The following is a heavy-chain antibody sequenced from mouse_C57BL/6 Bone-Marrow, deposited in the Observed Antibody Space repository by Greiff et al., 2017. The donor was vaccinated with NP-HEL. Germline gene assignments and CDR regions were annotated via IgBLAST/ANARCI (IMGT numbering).Heavy chain of an antibody. D-gene: IGHD4-1*01. Sequence: EVKLVESGGGLVQPKGSLKLSCAASGFSFNTYAMNWVRQAPGKGLEWVARIRSKSNNYATYYADSVKDRFTISRDDSESMLYLQMNNLKTEDTAMYYCVRDWDGNAMDYWGQGTSVTVSS. CDR1: GFSFNTYA. CDR3: VRDWDGNAMDY. CDR2: IRSKSNNYAT. J-gene: IGHJ4*01. V-gene: IGHV10-1*01.